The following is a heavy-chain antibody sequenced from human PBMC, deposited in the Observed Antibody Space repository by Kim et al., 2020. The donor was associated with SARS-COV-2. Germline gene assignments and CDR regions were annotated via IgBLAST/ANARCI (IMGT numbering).Heavy chain of an antibody. V-gene: IGHV3-74*01. D-gene: IGHD1-26*01. Sequence: GGSLRLSCAASGFTFSTYWMHWVRAAPGKGLVWVSRISFDGSSTTYADSVKGRFTISRDNANNTLYLQMNSLRAEDTAVYYCASSGSYSYGKDVGGQGTT. J-gene: IGHJ6*02. CDR3: ASSGSYSYGKDV. CDR2: ISFDGSST. CDR1: GFTFSTYW.